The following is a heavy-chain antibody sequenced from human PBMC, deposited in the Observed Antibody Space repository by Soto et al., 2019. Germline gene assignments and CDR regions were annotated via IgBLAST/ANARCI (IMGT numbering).Heavy chain of an antibody. J-gene: IGHJ4*02. D-gene: IGHD2-2*01. V-gene: IGHV1-18*01. CDR3: ARVQSLGYCRSASCYDVFDH. Sequence: GPGVKEPGASVRVSCKASGYPFNSAGLAWVRQAPGQGLEWMGWISVDNGDTKYAQKFQGRVTMTTDTSTTTAYMDLRGLKSDDTAVFYCARVQSLGYCRSASCYDVFDHWGQGTLVTVSS. CDR2: ISVDNGDT. CDR1: GYPFNSAG.